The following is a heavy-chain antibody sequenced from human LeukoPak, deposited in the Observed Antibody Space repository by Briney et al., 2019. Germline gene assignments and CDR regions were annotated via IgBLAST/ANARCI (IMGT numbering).Heavy chain of an antibody. J-gene: IGHJ4*02. D-gene: IGHD6-13*01. CDR2: ISTTSSDI. Sequence: PGGPLRLSCAPSGFTFSSYEMNWVRQAPGKGLESVSYISTTSSDIYYADSVKGQLTVSRDNAKNSLYLQMNSLRAEDTAVYYCARDASYGSNWYQFYFDYWGQGSLVTVSS. CDR1: GFTFSSYE. V-gene: IGHV3-48*03. CDR3: ARDASYGSNWYQFYFDY.